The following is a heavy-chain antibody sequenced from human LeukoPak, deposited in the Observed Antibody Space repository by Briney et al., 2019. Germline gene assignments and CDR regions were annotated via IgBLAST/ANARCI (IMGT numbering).Heavy chain of an antibody. CDR3: ARDVGAKGDYYFDY. V-gene: IGHV3-30-3*01. Sequence: GRSLRLSCAASGFTFSSYAMHWVRQAPGKGLEWVAVISYDGSNKYYADSVKGRFTISRDNSKNTLYLQMNSLSAEDTAVYYCARDVGAKGDYYFDYWGQGTLVTVSS. J-gene: IGHJ4*02. CDR2: ISYDGSNK. CDR1: GFTFSSYA. D-gene: IGHD1-26*01.